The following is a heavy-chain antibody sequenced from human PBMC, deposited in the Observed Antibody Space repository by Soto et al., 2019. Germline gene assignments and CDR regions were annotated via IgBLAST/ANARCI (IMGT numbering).Heavy chain of an antibody. D-gene: IGHD2-21*02. V-gene: IGHV4-59*01. CDR2: IYYSGST. CDR3: ARVRDGLIQNYYYYYYTDV. Sequence: PSETLSLTCTVSGGSISSYYWSWIRQPPGKGLEWIGYIYYSGSTNYNPSLKSRVTISVDTSKNQFSLKLSSVTAADTAVYYCARVRDGLIQNYYYYYYTDVWGKGTTVTVSS. CDR1: GGSISSYY. J-gene: IGHJ6*03.